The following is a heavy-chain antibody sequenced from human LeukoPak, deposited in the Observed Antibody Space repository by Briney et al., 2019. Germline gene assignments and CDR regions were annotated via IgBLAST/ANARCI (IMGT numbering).Heavy chain of an antibody. CDR3: GKDRGDFSGWFF. Sequence: PGGSLRLSCAASGFTFDDYAMHWVRQAPGKGLEWVSLISGDGGSTYYADSVKGRFTISRDNSKNSLYLQMSSLRIEDTALYYCGKDRGDFSGWFFWGQGTLVTVSS. CDR1: GFTFDDYA. D-gene: IGHD6-19*01. J-gene: IGHJ4*02. CDR2: ISGDGGST. V-gene: IGHV3-43*02.